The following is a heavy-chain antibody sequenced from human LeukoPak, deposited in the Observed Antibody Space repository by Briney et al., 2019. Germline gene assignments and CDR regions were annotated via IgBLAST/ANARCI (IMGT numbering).Heavy chain of an antibody. CDR2: ISGSGGST. CDR1: GFRFSSYS. V-gene: IGHV3-21*01. D-gene: IGHD6-19*01. J-gene: IGHJ5*02. Sequence: GSLRLSCAVSGFRFSSYSMNWVRQAPGKGLEWVSAISGSGGSTYYADSVKGRFTISRDNAKNSLYLQMNSLRAEDTAVYYCARDPSSGWYLKGWFDPWGQGTLVTVSS. CDR3: ARDPSSGWYLKGWFDP.